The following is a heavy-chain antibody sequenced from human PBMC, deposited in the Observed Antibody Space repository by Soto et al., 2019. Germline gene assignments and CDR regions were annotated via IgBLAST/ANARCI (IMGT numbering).Heavy chain of an antibody. Sequence: APVNVSCKASGYTFTSYYMHWVRQAPGQGREWMGIINPSGGSTSYAQKFQGRVTMTRDTSTSTVYMELSRLRSEYTAVYYCARTKMGDEYDDAYYGVMDVWAQGTPVTV. CDR1: GYTFTSYY. D-gene: IGHD2-21*01. CDR3: ARTKMGDEYDDAYYGVMDV. V-gene: IGHV1-46*01. J-gene: IGHJ6*02. CDR2: INPSGGST.